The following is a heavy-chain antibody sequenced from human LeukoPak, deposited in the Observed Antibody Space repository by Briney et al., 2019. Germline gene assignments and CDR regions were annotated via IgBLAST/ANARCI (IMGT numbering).Heavy chain of an antibody. CDR3: ARALTGYSGQNWFDP. Sequence: GASVKVSCKASGGTFSSYAISWVRQAPGQGLEWMGGIIPIFGTANYAQKFQGRVTITTDESTSTAYMELSSLRSKDTAVYYCARALTGYSGQNWFDPWGQGTLVTVSS. J-gene: IGHJ5*02. CDR2: IIPIFGTA. CDR1: GGTFSSYA. V-gene: IGHV1-69*05. D-gene: IGHD6-13*01.